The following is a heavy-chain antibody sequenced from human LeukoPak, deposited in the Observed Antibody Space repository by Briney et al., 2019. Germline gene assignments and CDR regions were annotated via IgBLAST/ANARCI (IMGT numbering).Heavy chain of an antibody. CDR3: ARVFRKGSL. CDR1: GFTVSSNY. V-gene: IGHV3-53*01. Sequence: GGSLRLSCAASGFTVSSNYMSCVRQAPGKGLEWVSVMYNGGSTYYADSVKGRFTISRDNAKNTLYLQMNSLGAEDTAVYYCARVFRKGSLWGQGTLVTVSS. CDR2: MYNGGST. J-gene: IGHJ4*02. D-gene: IGHD6-13*01.